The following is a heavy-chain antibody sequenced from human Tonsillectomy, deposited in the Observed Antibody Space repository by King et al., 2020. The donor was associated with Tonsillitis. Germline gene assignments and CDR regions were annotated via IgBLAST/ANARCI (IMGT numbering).Heavy chain of an antibody. J-gene: IGHJ6*02. Sequence: QLQESGPGLVKPSETLSLTCTVSGGSISSYYWSWIRQPPGKGLEWIGYIYYSGSTNYNPSLKSRVTISVDTSKNQFSLKLSSVTAADTAVYYCASRSTMGRGEWMDVWGQGTTVTVSS. CDR2: IYYSGST. CDR3: ASRSTMGRGEWMDV. D-gene: IGHD3-10*01. CDR1: GGSISSYY. V-gene: IGHV4-59*01.